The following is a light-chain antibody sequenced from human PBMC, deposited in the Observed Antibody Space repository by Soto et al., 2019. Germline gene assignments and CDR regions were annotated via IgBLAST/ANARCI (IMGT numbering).Light chain of an antibody. CDR2: EVS. J-gene: IGLJ2*01. V-gene: IGLV2-14*01. CDR1: SSDFGGYNY. Sequence: QSALTQPASVSGSPGQSITISCTGTSSDFGGYNYVSWYQQHPGKAPKLMIYEVSNRPSGVSNRFSGSKSGNTASLTISGLQAEDAADYYCRSYTSRITDVVFGGGTKLTVL. CDR3: RSYTSRITDVV.